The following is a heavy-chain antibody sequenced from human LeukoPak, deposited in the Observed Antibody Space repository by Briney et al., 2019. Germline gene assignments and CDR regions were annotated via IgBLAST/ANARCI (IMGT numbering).Heavy chain of an antibody. J-gene: IGHJ6*03. CDR3: ARGGGYYYGSGSYYKHYYYYYYMDV. D-gene: IGHD3-10*01. CDR1: GYTFTSYD. CDR2: MNPNSGNT. V-gene: IGHV1-8*03. Sequence: ASVKVSCKASGYTFTSYDINWVRQATGQGLEWMGWMNPNSGNTGYAQKFQGRVTITRNTSISTAYMELSSLRSEDTPVYYCARGGGYYYGSGSYYKHYYYYYYMDVWGKGTTVTVSS.